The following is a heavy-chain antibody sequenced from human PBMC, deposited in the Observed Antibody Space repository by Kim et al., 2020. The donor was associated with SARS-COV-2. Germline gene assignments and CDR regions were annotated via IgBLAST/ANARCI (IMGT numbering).Heavy chain of an antibody. V-gene: IGHV4-59*01. CDR3: ARSSSWYYYYYGMDV. CDR2: IYYSGST. J-gene: IGHJ6*02. Sequence: SETLSLTCAVSGGSISSYYWSWIRQPPGKGLEWIGYIYYSGSTNYNPSLKSRVTISVDTSKNQFSLKLSSVTAADTAVYYCARSSSWYYYYYGMDVWGQGTTVTVSS. D-gene: IGHD6-13*01. CDR1: GGSISSYY.